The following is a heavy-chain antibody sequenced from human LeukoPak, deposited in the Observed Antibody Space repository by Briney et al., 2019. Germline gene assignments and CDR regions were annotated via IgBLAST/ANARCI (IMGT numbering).Heavy chain of an antibody. CDR1: GYTLTELS. CDR3: ATVPLLKYQLAELDY. D-gene: IGHD2-2*01. CDR2: FDPEDGET. V-gene: IGHV1-24*01. J-gene: IGHJ4*02. Sequence: GASVKVSCKVSGYTLTELSMHWVRQAPGKGLEWMGGFDPEDGETIYAQKFQGRVTMTEDTSTDTAYMELSSLRSEDTAVYYCATVPLLKYQLAELDYWGQGTLVTVSS.